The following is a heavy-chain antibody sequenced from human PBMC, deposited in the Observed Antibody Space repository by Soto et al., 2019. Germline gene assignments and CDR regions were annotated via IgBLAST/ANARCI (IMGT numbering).Heavy chain of an antibody. CDR3: GRFGELGGNYFDY. CDR1: GGSISSGGYY. V-gene: IGHV4-30-4*08. J-gene: IGHJ4*02. Sequence: SETLSLTCTVSGGSISSGGYYWSWIRQHQGKGLEWIGYIYYSGSTYYNPSLKSRVTISVDTSKNQFSLKLSSVTAADTAVYYCGRFGELGGNYFDYWGQGTLVTVSS. D-gene: IGHD3-10*01. CDR2: IYYSGST.